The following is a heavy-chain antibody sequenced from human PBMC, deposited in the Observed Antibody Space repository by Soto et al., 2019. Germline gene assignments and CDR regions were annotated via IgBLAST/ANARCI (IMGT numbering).Heavy chain of an antibody. J-gene: IGHJ5*02. V-gene: IGHV1-8*01. CDR1: GYTFTSYD. CDR2: MNPNSGNT. D-gene: IGHD2-2*01. Sequence: ASVKVSCKASGYTFTSYDINWVRQATGQGLEWMGWMNPNSGNTGYAQKFQGRVTMTRNTSISTAYMELSSLRSEDTAVYYCARGPLSNIVVVPAAIKGWFDPWGQGTLVTVSS. CDR3: ARGPLSNIVVVPAAIKGWFDP.